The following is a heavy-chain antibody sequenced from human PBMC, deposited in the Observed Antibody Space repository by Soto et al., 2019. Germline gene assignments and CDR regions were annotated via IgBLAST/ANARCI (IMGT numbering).Heavy chain of an antibody. CDR3: ARIWGGGGYTLIY. J-gene: IGHJ4*02. CDR1: GFTFSDFY. V-gene: IGHV3-11*01. D-gene: IGHD6-13*01. Sequence: QVQLVESGGGLVKPGGSLRLSCAASGFTFSDFYMSWIRQAPGKGLEWISYISSSGTTTYYTDSVKGRFTISRDNAKNSLALQINTLRNEDTAVYYCARIWGGGGYTLIYWGQGTLVTVSS. CDR2: ISSSGTTT.